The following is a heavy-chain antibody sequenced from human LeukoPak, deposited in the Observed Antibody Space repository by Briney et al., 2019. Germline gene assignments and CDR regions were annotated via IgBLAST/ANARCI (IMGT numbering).Heavy chain of an antibody. D-gene: IGHD2-15*01. J-gene: IGHJ4*02. CDR3: ARDVLSLLPYFDY. Sequence: GGSLRLSCAASGFTFSDYYMSWIRQAPGKGLEWVSYISSSGSTIYYADSVKGRFTISRDNAKNSLYLQMNSLRAEDTAVYYCARDVLSLLPYFDYWGQGTLVTVSS. CDR2: ISSSGSTI. CDR1: GFTFSDYY. V-gene: IGHV3-11*01.